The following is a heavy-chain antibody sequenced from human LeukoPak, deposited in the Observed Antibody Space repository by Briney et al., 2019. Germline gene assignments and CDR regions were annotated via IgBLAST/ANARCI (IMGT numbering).Heavy chain of an antibody. Sequence: SQTLSLTCAVSGGSISSGGYSWSWIRQPPGKGLEWIGYIYHSGSTYYNPSLKSRVTISVDKSKNQFSLKLSSVTAADTAVYYCARDSSSGWYRGNWFDPWGQGTLVTVSS. CDR1: GGSISSGGYS. CDR3: ARDSSSGWYRGNWFDP. D-gene: IGHD6-19*01. V-gene: IGHV4-30-2*01. CDR2: IYHSGST. J-gene: IGHJ5*02.